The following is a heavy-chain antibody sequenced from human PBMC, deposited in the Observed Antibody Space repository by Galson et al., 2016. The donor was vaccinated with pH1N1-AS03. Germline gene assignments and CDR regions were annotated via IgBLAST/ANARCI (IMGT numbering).Heavy chain of an antibody. V-gene: IGHV1-18*04. J-gene: IGHJ4*02. CDR1: GYTFTSYG. CDR3: ARWLRNYVSFFDY. D-gene: IGHD1-7*01. CDR2: ISPFNDDT. Sequence: SVKVSCKASGYTFTSYGLSWLRQAPGQGLEWMGWISPFNDDTKYVEKFQDRVTMTSDISARIAYMELRNLRSDDTAVYYCARWLRNYVSFFDYWGQGTLVTVSS.